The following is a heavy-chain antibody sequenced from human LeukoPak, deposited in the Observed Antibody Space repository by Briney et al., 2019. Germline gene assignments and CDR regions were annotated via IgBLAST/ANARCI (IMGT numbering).Heavy chain of an antibody. J-gene: IGHJ6*02. Sequence: GGSLRLSCAASGFTFSSYWMNWARQAPGKGLEWVASINHNGNVNYYVDSVKGRFTISRDNAKNSLYLQMSNLRAEDTAVYYCTRDGRYNYGSDGMDVWGQGTTVTVFS. CDR2: INHNGNVN. CDR1: GFTFSSYW. D-gene: IGHD5-18*01. CDR3: TRDGRYNYGSDGMDV. V-gene: IGHV3-7*03.